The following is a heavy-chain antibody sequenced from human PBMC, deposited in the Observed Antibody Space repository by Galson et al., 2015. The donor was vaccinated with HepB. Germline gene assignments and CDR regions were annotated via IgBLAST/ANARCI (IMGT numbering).Heavy chain of an antibody. V-gene: IGHV6-1*01. CDR3: AYGVDV. CDR1: GDSVSSNSAV. Sequence: CAISGDSVSSNSAVWNWIRQSPSRGLEWLGRTHYRSKWYKDYALFVKSRITINADTSRNQISLQLNSTTPEDTAVYYCAYGVDVWGQGTTVTVSS. J-gene: IGHJ6*02. CDR2: THYRSKWYK.